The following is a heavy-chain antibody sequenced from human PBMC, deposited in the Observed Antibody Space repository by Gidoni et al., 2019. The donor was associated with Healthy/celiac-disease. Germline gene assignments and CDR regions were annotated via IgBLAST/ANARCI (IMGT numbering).Heavy chain of an antibody. V-gene: IGHV3-30-3*01. J-gene: IGHJ4*02. Sequence: QVQLVEPGGGVVQPGRSLSLSCAAPGFTFSSYAMHWVRQAPGKGLEWVSVISYDGSNKYYADSVKGRFTISRDNSKNTLYLQMNSLRSEDTAVYYCARDKRDVVVPAAILVYWGQGTLVTVSS. CDR1: GFTFSSYA. CDR2: ISYDGSNK. CDR3: ARDKRDVVVPAAILVY. D-gene: IGHD2-2*02.